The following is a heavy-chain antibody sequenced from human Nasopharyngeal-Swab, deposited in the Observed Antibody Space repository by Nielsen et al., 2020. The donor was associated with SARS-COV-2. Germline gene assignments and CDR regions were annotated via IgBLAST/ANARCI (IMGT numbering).Heavy chain of an antibody. CDR2: IKQDGSEK. V-gene: IGHV3-7*01. J-gene: IGHJ4*02. Sequence: GESLKISCAASGFTFSSYWMSWVRQAPGKGLEWVANIKQDGSEKYYVDSVKGRFTISRDNAKNSLYLQMNSLRAEDTAVYYCARGQFSASSGWDYWGQGTLVTVSS. CDR1: GFTFSSYW. CDR3: ARGQFSASSGWDY. D-gene: IGHD6-19*01.